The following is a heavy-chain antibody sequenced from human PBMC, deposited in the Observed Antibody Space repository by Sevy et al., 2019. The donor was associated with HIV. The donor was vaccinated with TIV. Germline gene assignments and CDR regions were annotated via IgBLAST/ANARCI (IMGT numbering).Heavy chain of an antibody. CDR3: ARETSGIAARYGMDV. CDR2: ISSSSSTI. J-gene: IGHJ6*02. Sequence: GGSLRLSCAASGFTFSSYSMNWVRQAPGKGLEWVSYISSSSSTIYYADSVKGRFTISRDNAKNSRYLQMNSLRDEDTAVYYCARETSGIAARYGMDVWGQGTTVTVSS. CDR1: GFTFSSYS. D-gene: IGHD6-6*01. V-gene: IGHV3-48*02.